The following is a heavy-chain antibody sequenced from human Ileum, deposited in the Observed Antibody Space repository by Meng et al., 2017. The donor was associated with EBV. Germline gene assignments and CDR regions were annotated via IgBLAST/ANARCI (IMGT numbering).Heavy chain of an antibody. CDR3: ARDENGRFDP. CDR1: EFDFGNYG. D-gene: IGHD1-14*01. V-gene: IGHV3-30*03. CDR2: ISYDGHNE. J-gene: IGHJ5*02. Sequence: QGQLAEVGGGVVQPGRSCRLSCEALEFDFGNYGMHWVRQAPGKGLEWVALISYDGHNENYADSVKGRFTISRDNSKNTLYLQMNSLRVEDTAVYYCARDENGRFDPWGQGTLVTVSS.